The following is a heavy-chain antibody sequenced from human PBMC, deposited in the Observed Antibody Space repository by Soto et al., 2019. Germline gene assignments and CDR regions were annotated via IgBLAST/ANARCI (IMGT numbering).Heavy chain of an antibody. CDR1: GFTFNTYA. J-gene: IGHJ6*01. Sequence: QVQLVESGGGVVQPGRSLRLSCAASGFTFNTYAMHWVRQAPGKGLEWVAVISYDGSNKYYADSVKGRLTISRDNSKNTLYLQMNSQRAEDTAVYYCAKGQHCSSTSCYIYYYGMDVW. CDR3: AKGQHCSSTSCYIYYYGMDV. D-gene: IGHD2-2*02. V-gene: IGHV3-30*18. CDR2: ISYDGSNK.